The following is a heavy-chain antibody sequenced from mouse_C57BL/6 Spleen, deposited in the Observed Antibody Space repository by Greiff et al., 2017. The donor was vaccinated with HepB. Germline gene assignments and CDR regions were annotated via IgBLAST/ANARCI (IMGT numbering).Heavy chain of an antibody. V-gene: IGHV1-52*01. Sequence: QVQLKQPGAELVRPGSSVKLSCKASGYTFTSYWMHWVKQRPIQGLEWIGNIYPSDSETHYNQKFKDKATLTVDKSSSTAYMQLSSLTSEDSAVYYCARVGDFYYRFDYWGQGTTLTVSS. J-gene: IGHJ2*01. CDR3: ARVGDFYYRFDY. D-gene: IGHD1-1*01. CDR2: IYPSDSET. CDR1: GYTFTSYW.